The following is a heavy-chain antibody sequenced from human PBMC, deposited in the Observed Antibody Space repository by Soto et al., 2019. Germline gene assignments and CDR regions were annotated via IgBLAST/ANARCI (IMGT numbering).Heavy chain of an antibody. J-gene: IGHJ3*02. V-gene: IGHV3-7*01. D-gene: IGHD6-6*01. CDR2: IRQDGSEK. CDR1: GFTFSSYW. CDR3: ARARGYRIAARLDAFDI. Sequence: GGSLRLSCAASGFTFSSYWMSWVRQAPGKGLEWVANIRQDGSEKYYVDSVKGRFTISRDNAKNSLYLQMNSLRAEDTAVYYCARARGYRIAARLDAFDIWGQGTMVTVSS.